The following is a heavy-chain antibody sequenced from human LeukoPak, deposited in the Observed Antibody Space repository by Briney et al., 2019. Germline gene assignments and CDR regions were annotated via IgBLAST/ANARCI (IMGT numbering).Heavy chain of an antibody. CDR3: ARGPYGDYDSYYGVDV. J-gene: IGHJ6*02. D-gene: IGHD4-17*01. CDR2: ISSSRTTT. Sequence: PGGSLRLSCAASGFIFSTYSMNWARQAPGKGLEWVSYISSSRTTTFYTDSVKGRFTISRDNAKNSLYLQMNSLRVEDTAVYYCARGPYGDYDSYYGVDVWGQGTTVTIS. V-gene: IGHV3-48*01. CDR1: GFIFSTYS.